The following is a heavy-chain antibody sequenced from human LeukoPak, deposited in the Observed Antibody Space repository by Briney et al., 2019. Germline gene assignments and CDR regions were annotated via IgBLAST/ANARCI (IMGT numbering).Heavy chain of an antibody. CDR3: VLGAYWNDDKNAFHI. V-gene: IGHV3-30*04. CDR2: ISYDGSNK. Sequence: GGSLRLSCAASGFTFSSYAMHWVRQAPGKGLEWVAVISYDGSNKYYADSVKGRFTISRDNSKNTLYLQMNSLRAEDTAVYFCVLGAYWNDDKNAFHIWGPGTMVTVSS. J-gene: IGHJ3*02. CDR1: GFTFSSYA. D-gene: IGHD1-1*01.